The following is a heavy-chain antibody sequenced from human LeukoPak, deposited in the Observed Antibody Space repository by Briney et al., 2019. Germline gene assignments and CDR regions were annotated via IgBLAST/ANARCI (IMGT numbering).Heavy chain of an antibody. D-gene: IGHD3-3*01. CDR3: ARLKGRGYYDFWSGPYQEIYYFDY. CDR1: GFTFSTYA. V-gene: IGHV3-30-3*01. Sequence: GGSLRLSCTTSGFTFSTYAMHWVRQAPGKGLEWVAVISYGGSDKYYTDSVKGRFSISRDNSKNTLYLQMNSLRAEDTAVYYCARLKGRGYYDFWSGPYQEIYYFDYWGQGTLVTVSS. J-gene: IGHJ4*02. CDR2: ISYGGSDK.